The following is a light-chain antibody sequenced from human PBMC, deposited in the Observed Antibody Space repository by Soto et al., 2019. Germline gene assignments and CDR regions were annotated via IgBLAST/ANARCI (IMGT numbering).Light chain of an antibody. V-gene: IGKV1-5*01. CDR1: QSISSW. CDR2: DAS. J-gene: IGKJ1*01. Sequence: DIQMTQSPSTLSASVGDRVTITCRASQSISSWLAWYQQKPGKAPKLLTYDASSLESGVPSRFSGSGSGTEFTLTISSLQPDDFATYYCQQYKSYWTFGQGNKV. CDR3: QQYKSYWT.